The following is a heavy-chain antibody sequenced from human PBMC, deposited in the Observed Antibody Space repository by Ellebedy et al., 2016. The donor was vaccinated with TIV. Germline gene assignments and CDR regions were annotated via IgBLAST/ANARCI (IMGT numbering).Heavy chain of an antibody. D-gene: IGHD4-17*01. CDR2: IIPGLDIP. J-gene: IGHJ6*02. CDR1: GGTFHSSA. V-gene: IGHV1-69*10. CDR3: AIGSSLYFGDFVATPDFGLYV. Sequence: AASVKVSCKTSGGTFHSSALSWVRQAPGQGLDWMGGIIPGLDIPNYAQRFQGRVTITADESTTTAYMDLHGLTSDDSAVYYCAIGSSLYFGDFVATPDFGLYVWGQGTTVTVSS.